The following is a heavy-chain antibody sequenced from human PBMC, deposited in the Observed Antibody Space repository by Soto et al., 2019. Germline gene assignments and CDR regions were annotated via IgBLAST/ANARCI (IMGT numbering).Heavy chain of an antibody. CDR1: GFTFSNAW. J-gene: IGHJ5*02. CDR2: IKSKTDGGTT. V-gene: IGHV3-15*01. CDR3: TSDYYDSSGFIP. Sequence: GGSLRLSCAASGFTFSNAWMSWVRQAPGKGLEWVGRIKSKTDGGTTDYAAPVKGGFTISRDDSKNTLYLQMNSLKTEDTAVYYCTSDYYDSSGFIPWGQGTLVTVS. D-gene: IGHD3-22*01.